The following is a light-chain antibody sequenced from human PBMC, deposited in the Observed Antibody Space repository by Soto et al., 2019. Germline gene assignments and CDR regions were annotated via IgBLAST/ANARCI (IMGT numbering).Light chain of an antibody. Sequence: QSVLTQPPSVSAAPGQRVTISCTGSSSNIGAGYEAHWYQQVPGTAPKLLIYENNNRPSWVPGRFSGSKPGTSASLAITGLQAEDEAEYYCQSYDSSLSGYVFGTGTKLTVL. CDR3: QSYDSSLSGYV. CDR2: ENN. J-gene: IGLJ1*01. V-gene: IGLV1-40*01. CDR1: SSNIGAGYE.